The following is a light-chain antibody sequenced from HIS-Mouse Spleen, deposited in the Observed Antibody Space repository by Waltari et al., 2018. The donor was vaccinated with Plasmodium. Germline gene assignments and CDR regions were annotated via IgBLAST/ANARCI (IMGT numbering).Light chain of an antibody. CDR2: KVS. V-gene: IGKV2-30*02. CDR1: QSLVHSDGNTY. Sequence: VVMTQSPLSLPVTLGQPASISCRSSQSLVHSDGNTYLNWFQQRQGQSPRRLIYKVSIRDSGFPDRFSGSGSGTDFTLKISRVEAEDVGVYYCMQGTHWPWTFGQGTKVEIK. J-gene: IGKJ1*01. CDR3: MQGTHWPWT.